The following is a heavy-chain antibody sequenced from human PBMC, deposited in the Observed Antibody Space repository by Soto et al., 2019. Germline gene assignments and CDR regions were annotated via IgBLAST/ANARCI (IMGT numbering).Heavy chain of an antibody. J-gene: IGHJ6*02. V-gene: IGHV1-18*04. Sequence: ASVKVSCKASGYTFTSYGISWVRQAPGQGLEWMGWISAYNGNTNYAQKLQGRVTMTTDTSTSTAYMELRSLRSDDTAVYYCAREGAIVGVVPYYGMDVWGQGTAVTVSS. CDR1: GYTFTSYG. CDR2: ISAYNGNT. D-gene: IGHD3-3*01. CDR3: AREGAIVGVVPYYGMDV.